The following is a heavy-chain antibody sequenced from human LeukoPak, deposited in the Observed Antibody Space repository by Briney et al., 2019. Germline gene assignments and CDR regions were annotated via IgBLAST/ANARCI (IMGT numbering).Heavy chain of an antibody. CDR3: ARDLLGWELHYFDY. J-gene: IGHJ4*02. CDR2: ISGSSSYI. D-gene: IGHD1-26*01. CDR1: GFTFGSYA. Sequence: GGSLRLSCAASGFTFGSYAMSWVRQAPGKGLEWVSSISGSSSYIYYADSVKGRFSISRDNAKNSLYLQMNSLRAEDTAVYYCARDLLGWELHYFDYWGQGTLVTVSS. V-gene: IGHV3-21*01.